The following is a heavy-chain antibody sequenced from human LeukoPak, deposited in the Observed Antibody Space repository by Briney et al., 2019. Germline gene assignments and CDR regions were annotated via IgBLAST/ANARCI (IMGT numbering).Heavy chain of an antibody. D-gene: IGHD3-3*01. CDR3: ARDTYYDFWRGSVHGAFDI. V-gene: IGHV1-46*01. CDR2: INPSGGST. Sequence: GASVKVSCKASGYTFTSYYIHWVRQAPGQGLEWMGIINPSGGSTSYAQKFQGRVTMTRDMSTSTVYMDLSSLRSEDTAVYYCARDTYYDFWRGSVHGAFDIWGQGTMVTVSS. CDR1: GYTFTSYY. J-gene: IGHJ3*02.